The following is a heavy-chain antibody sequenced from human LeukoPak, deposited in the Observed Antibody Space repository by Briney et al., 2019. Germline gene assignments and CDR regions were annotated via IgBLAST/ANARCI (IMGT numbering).Heavy chain of an antibody. CDR3: AREYGSGSYFYYYYYYGMDV. CDR1: GGSVSSGSYY. D-gene: IGHD3-10*01. CDR2: IYYSGST. J-gene: IGHJ6*02. Sequence: PSETLSLTCTVSGGSVSSGSYYWSWIRQPPGKGLEWIGYIYYSGSTNYNPSLKSRVTISVDTSKNQFSLKLSSVTAADTAVYYCAREYGSGSYFYYYYYYGMDVWGQGTTVTVSS. V-gene: IGHV4-61*01.